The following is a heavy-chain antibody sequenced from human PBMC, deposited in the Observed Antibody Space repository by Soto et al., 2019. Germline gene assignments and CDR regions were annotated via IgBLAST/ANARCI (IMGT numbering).Heavy chain of an antibody. CDR1: GGTFSSYT. V-gene: IGHV1-69*02. D-gene: IGHD2-8*01. J-gene: IGHJ4*02. Sequence: QVQLVQSGAEVKKPGSSVKVSCKASGGTFSSYTISWVRQAPGQGLEWMGRIIPILGIANYAQKFQGRVTITADKSTSTAYMELSSLRSEDTAVYYCADLGDCTNCVCYNPLYDYWGQGTLVTVSS. CDR2: IIPILGIA. CDR3: ADLGDCTNCVCYNPLYDY.